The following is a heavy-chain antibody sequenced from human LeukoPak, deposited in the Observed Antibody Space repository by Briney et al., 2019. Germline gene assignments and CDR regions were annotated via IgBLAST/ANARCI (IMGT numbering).Heavy chain of an antibody. J-gene: IGHJ4*02. CDR1: GYSFTSYW. CDR3: ARSGYYDFWSGYYTGIHYFDY. D-gene: IGHD3-3*01. CDR2: IYPGDSDT. V-gene: IGHV5-51*01. Sequence: RGESLKISCKGSGYSFTSYWIGWVRQMPGKGLEWMGIIYPGDSDTRYSPSFQGQVTISADKSISTAYLQWSSLKASGTAMYYCARSGYYDFWSGYYTGIHYFDYWGQGTLVTVSS.